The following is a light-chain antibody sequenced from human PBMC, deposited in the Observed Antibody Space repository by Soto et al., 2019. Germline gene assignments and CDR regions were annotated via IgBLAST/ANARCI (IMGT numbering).Light chain of an antibody. CDR3: QQYYNIPWT. V-gene: IGKV4-1*01. CDR1: QSRLHSSNNKNY. CDR2: RAS. Sequence: DIVRTQSPDSLSVALCERATINCMSSQSRLHSSNNKNYLAWYQHKPGQPPKLLIYRASTRESGVPDRFSGSGSGTDFTLTISSLQAEDVAIYYCQQYYNIPWTFGQGTKVDIK. J-gene: IGKJ1*01.